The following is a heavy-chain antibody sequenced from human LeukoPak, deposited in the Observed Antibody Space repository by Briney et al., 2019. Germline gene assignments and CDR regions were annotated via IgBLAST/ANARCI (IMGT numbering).Heavy chain of an antibody. Sequence: GGSLRLSCAASGFTVSSNYMSWVRQAPGKGLEWVSVIYSGGSTYYADSVKGRFTISRDNSKNTLYLQMNSLRAEDTAAYYCARVLAVAGPSYYFDYWGQGTLVTVSS. D-gene: IGHD6-19*01. CDR2: IYSGGST. V-gene: IGHV3-53*01. CDR1: GFTVSSNY. CDR3: ARVLAVAGPSYYFDY. J-gene: IGHJ4*02.